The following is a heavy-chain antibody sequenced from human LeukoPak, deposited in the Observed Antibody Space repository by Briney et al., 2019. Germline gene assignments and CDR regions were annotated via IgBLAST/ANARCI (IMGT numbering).Heavy chain of an antibody. Sequence: PSETLSLTCTVSGGSITTSSYYWGWIRQPPGKGLEWIGIIYYSGYTNYNPSLKSRVTISVDTSKDQFSPKLSSVTAADTAVYYCARGLGFYDYVWGSHRYTPHYFDYWGQGTLVTVSS. CDR3: ARGLGFYDYVWGSHRYTPHYFDY. CDR2: IYYSGYT. CDR1: GGSITTSSYY. D-gene: IGHD3-16*02. J-gene: IGHJ4*02. V-gene: IGHV4-39*07.